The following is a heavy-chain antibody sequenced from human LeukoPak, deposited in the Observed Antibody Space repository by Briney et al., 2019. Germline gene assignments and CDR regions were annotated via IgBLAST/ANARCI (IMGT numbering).Heavy chain of an antibody. V-gene: IGHV3-30-3*01. CDR3: ARDLSERYSTDY. Sequence: GWSLRLSCAASGFTFSSYAMHWVRQAPGKGLEWVAVISYDGSNKYYADSVKGQFTISRDNSQNTLDLQMNSLRAEDTAVYYCARDLSERYSTDYWGQGTLVTVSS. D-gene: IGHD1-26*01. CDR2: ISYDGSNK. J-gene: IGHJ4*02. CDR1: GFTFSSYA.